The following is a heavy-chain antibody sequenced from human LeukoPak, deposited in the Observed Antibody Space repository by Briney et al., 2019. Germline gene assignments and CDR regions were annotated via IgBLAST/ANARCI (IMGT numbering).Heavy chain of an antibody. CDR3: ARDEGYYDSSGYYSLQDY. V-gene: IGHV3-66*01. Sequence: PGGSLRLSCAASGFTVSSNYMSWVRQAPGKGLEWVSVIYSGGSTYYADSVKGRFTISRDNSKNTLYLQMNSLRAEDTAVYYCARDEGYYDSSGYYSLQDYWGQGTLVTVSS. CDR2: IYSGGST. D-gene: IGHD3-22*01. CDR1: GFTVSSNY. J-gene: IGHJ4*02.